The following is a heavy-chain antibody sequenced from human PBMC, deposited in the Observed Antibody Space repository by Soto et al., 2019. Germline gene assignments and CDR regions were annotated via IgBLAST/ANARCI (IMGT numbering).Heavy chain of an antibody. V-gene: IGHV1-58*01. CDR2: IVVGSGNT. CDR3: AADLASTRLYYYGMDV. CDR1: GFTFTSSA. Sequence: GASVKVSCKASGFTFTSSAVQWVRQARGQRLEWIGWIVVGSGNTNYAQKFQERVTITRDMSTSTAYMELSSLRSEDTAVYYCAADLASTRLYYYGMDVWGQGTTVTVS. J-gene: IGHJ6*02.